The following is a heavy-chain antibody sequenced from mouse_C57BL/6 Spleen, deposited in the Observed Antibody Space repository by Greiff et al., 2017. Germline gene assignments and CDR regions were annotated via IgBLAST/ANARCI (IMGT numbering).Heavy chain of an antibody. CDR1: GFTFTDYY. CDR2: IRNKANGYTT. J-gene: IGHJ4*01. V-gene: IGHV7-3*01. D-gene: IGHD6-1*01. Sequence: EVQVVESGGGLVQPGGSLSLSCAASGFTFTDYYMSWVRQPPGKALEWLGFIRNKANGYTTEYSASVKGRFTISRDNSQSILYLQMNALRAEDSATYYCARYIKGRDAMDYWGQGTSVTVSS. CDR3: ARYIKGRDAMDY.